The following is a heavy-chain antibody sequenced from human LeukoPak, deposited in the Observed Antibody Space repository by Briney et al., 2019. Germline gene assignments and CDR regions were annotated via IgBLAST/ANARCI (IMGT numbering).Heavy chain of an antibody. D-gene: IGHD2/OR15-2a*01. J-gene: IGHJ4*02. CDR3: ARDFDSNSFWPN. CDR2: INHRGST. Sequence: PSETLSLTCTVSGGSISSSSHYWGWIRQPPGKGLEWIGAINHRGSTNYNPSLRSRVTISVDTSKNQFSLKLSSVTAADTAVYYCARDFDSNSFWPNWGQGTLVTVSS. CDR1: GGSISSSSHY. V-gene: IGHV4-39*07.